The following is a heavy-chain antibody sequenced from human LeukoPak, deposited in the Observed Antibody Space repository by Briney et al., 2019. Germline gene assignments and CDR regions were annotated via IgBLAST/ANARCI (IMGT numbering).Heavy chain of an antibody. CDR2: IYYSGST. J-gene: IGHJ4*02. V-gene: IGHV4-39*01. CDR3: ARQRRIQLWSVGFDY. CDR1: GGSISSSSYY. D-gene: IGHD5-18*01. Sequence: PSETLSLTCTVSGGSISSSSYYRGWIRQPPGKVLEWIGSIYYSGSTYYNPSLKSRVTISVDTSKNQFSLKLSSVTAADTAVYYCARQRRIQLWSVGFDYWGQGTLVTVSS.